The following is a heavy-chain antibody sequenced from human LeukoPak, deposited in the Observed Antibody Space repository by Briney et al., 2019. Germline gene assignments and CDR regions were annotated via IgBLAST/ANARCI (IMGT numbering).Heavy chain of an antibody. Sequence: GGSLRLSCAASGFTFSSYAMSWVRQAPGKGLEWVSAISGSGGSTYYADSVKGRFTISRDNSKNTLYLQMNSLRAEDTAVYYCAKESGCSSTSCYVSSKAYYFDYWGQGTLVTVSS. J-gene: IGHJ4*02. D-gene: IGHD2-2*01. V-gene: IGHV3-23*01. CDR3: AKESGCSSTSCYVSSKAYYFDY. CDR2: ISGSGGST. CDR1: GFTFSSYA.